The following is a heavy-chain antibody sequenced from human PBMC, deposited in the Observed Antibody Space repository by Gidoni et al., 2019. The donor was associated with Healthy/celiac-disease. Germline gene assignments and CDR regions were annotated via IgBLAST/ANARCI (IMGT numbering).Heavy chain of an antibody. V-gene: IGHV3-7*03. CDR2: IKQDGSEK. CDR3: ARDHVYCSSTSCYANWFDP. J-gene: IGHJ5*02. CDR1: GFTFSSDW. D-gene: IGHD2-2*01. Sequence: EVQLVESGGGLVPPGGSLRLSCAASGFTFSSDWRSWVRQAPGKGLEWVANIKQDGSEKYYVDSVKGRFTISRDNAKNSLYLQMNSLRAEDTAVYYCARDHVYCSSTSCYANWFDPWGQGTLVTVSS.